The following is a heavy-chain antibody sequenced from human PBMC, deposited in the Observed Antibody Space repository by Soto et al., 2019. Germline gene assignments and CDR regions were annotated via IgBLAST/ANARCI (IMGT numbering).Heavy chain of an antibody. CDR3: AKEGGYYGSGPSWFDP. CDR2: ISYDGSNK. Sequence: QVQLVESGGGVVQPGRSLRLSCAASGFTFSSYGMHWVRQAPGKGLEWVAVISYDGSNKYYADSVKGRFTISRDNSKNTLYLQMKSLRAEDTAVYYCAKEGGYYGSGPSWFDPWGQGTLVTVSS. CDR1: GFTFSSYG. D-gene: IGHD3-10*01. V-gene: IGHV3-30*18. J-gene: IGHJ5*02.